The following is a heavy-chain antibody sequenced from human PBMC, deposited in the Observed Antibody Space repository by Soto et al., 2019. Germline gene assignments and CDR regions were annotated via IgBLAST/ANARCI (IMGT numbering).Heavy chain of an antibody. CDR3: ARTYYQQWLVRVFDY. CDR2: IYSGGST. D-gene: IGHD6-19*01. J-gene: IGHJ4*02. V-gene: IGHV3-53*01. Sequence: GGSLRLSCAASGFTVSSNYMSWVRQAPGKGLEWVSVIYSGGSTYYADSLKGRFTISRDNSKNTLYLQMNSLRAEDMAVYYCARTYYQQWLVRVFDYWGQGTLVTVSS. CDR1: GFTVSSNY.